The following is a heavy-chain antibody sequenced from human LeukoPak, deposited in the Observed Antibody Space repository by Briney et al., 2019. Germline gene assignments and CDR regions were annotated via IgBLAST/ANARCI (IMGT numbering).Heavy chain of an antibody. D-gene: IGHD2-15*01. J-gene: IGHJ6*03. CDR3: GRDALVGYFSYYYMDV. V-gene: IGHV4-59*11. CDR2: ISNSGST. CDR1: GGAITSHY. Sequence: PSETLSLTCTASGGAITSHYWTWLRQSPVKGLEWIGDISNSGSTSYNPSLKSRVTVSIDTSKNQFSLKLSSVTAADTAAYYCGRDALVGYFSYYYMDVWGKGTTVTVSS.